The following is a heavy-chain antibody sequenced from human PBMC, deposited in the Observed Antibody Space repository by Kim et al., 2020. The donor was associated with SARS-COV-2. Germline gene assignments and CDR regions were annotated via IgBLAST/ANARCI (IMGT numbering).Heavy chain of an antibody. V-gene: IGHV3-9*01. Sequence: YVDSVKCRITISRDNAKNSLVLQMNSLRAEDTALYYYAKDNGGWYYFDYWGQGTLVTVSS. CDR3: AKDNGGWYYFDY. D-gene: IGHD6-19*01. J-gene: IGHJ4*02.